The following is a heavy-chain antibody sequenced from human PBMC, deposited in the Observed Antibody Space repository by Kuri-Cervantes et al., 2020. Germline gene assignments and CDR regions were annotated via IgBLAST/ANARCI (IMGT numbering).Heavy chain of an antibody. CDR2: IYYSGCT. D-gene: IGHD5-24*01. CDR1: GGSVSSGSYY. J-gene: IGHJ4*02. Sequence: SETLSLTCTVSGGSVSSGSYYWSWIRQPPGKGLEWIGYIYYSGCTNYNPSLKSRVTISVDTSKNQFSLKLNSVTAADTAVYYCARSMRWLQYYFDYWGQGTLVTVSS. CDR3: ARSMRWLQYYFDY. V-gene: IGHV4-61*01.